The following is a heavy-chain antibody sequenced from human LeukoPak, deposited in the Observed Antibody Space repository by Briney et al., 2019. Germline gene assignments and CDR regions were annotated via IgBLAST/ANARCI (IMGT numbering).Heavy chain of an antibody. V-gene: IGHV4-30-4*08. CDR2: IYYSGST. CDR3: ARGLYQLLPPGFDY. J-gene: IGHJ4*02. CDR1: GGSISSGDYY. D-gene: IGHD2-2*01. Sequence: SETLSLTCTVSGGSISSGDYYWSWIRQPPGKGLEWIGYIYYSGSTYYNPSLKSRVTISVDASKNQFSLKLSSVTAADTAVYYCARGLYQLLPPGFDYWGQGTLVTVSS.